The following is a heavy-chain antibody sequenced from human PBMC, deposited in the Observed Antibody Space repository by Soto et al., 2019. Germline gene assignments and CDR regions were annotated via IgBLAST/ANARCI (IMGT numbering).Heavy chain of an antibody. Sequence: QVQLVESGGGVVQPGRSLRLSCAASGFTFSSYGMHWVRQAPGKGLEWVAVISYDGSNKYYADSVKGRFTISRDNSKNTLYLLMNSLRAEDTAVYYCAKEVRQWLSRGDYWGQGTLVTVFS. D-gene: IGHD6-19*01. J-gene: IGHJ4*02. V-gene: IGHV3-30*18. CDR2: ISYDGSNK. CDR1: GFTFSSYG. CDR3: AKEVRQWLSRGDY.